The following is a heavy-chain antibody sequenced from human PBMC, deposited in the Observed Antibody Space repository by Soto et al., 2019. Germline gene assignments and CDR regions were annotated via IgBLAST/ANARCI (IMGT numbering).Heavy chain of an antibody. D-gene: IGHD2-21*02. CDR3: AHSRCGGDCLQSYSSHYYYGMDV. V-gene: IGHV2-5*02. CDR1: GFSLSTGGVG. Sequence: QITLKESGPSLVKPTQTLTLTCTFSGFSLSTGGVGVGWIRQPPGKALEWLALIYWDDDKRYSPSLRSRLTVTKDTYKHQXXLXMXXTDPVDTATYYCAHSRCGGDCLQSYSSHYYYGMDVWGQGTTVTVSS. J-gene: IGHJ6*02. CDR2: IYWDDDK.